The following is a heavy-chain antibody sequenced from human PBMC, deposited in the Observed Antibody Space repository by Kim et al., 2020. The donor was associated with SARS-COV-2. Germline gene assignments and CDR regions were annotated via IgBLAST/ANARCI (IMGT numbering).Heavy chain of an antibody. D-gene: IGHD3-9*01. Sequence: GGSLRLSCAASGFTLSTYGMHWVRQAPGKGLEWVAVIWYDGSNKYYADSVKGRFTISRDNSKNTLYLQMNSLRAEDTAVYYCAKDTSLRYFDWSPTYGMDVWGQGTTVTVSS. V-gene: IGHV3-33*06. CDR1: GFTLSTYG. CDR3: AKDTSLRYFDWSPTYGMDV. CDR2: IWYDGSNK. J-gene: IGHJ6*02.